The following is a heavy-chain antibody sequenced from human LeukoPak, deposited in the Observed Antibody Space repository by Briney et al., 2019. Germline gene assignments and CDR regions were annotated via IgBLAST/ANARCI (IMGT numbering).Heavy chain of an antibody. J-gene: IGHJ5*02. CDR1: GGSISSYY. CDR2: IYYSGST. Sequence: SETLSLTCTVSGGSISSYYWSWIRQPPGKGLEWIGYIYYSGSTNYNPSLKSRVTISVDTSKNQFSLKLSSVAAADTAVYYCARALKGWFDPWGQGTLVTVSS. V-gene: IGHV4-59*01. CDR3: ARALKGWFDP.